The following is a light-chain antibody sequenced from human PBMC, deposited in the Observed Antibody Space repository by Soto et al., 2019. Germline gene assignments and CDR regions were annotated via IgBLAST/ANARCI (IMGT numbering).Light chain of an antibody. J-gene: IGLJ3*02. CDR1: SRDVGSYNL. Sequence: QSALTQPASVSGSTGQSISISCTGTSRDVGSYNLVSWYQQHPGKAPKHMIYEGSKRPSGVSKRVSGSKSGNTASQTISGPAAEDEADYYCPSYLGSRTEVVGGGTEVTL. CDR3: PSYLGSRTEV. CDR2: EGS. V-gene: IGLV2-23*01.